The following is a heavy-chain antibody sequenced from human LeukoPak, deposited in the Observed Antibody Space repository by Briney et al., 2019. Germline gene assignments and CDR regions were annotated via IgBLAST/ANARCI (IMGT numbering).Heavy chain of an antibody. J-gene: IGHJ4*02. V-gene: IGHV3-23*01. Sequence: GGSLRLSCAASGFTFSSYAMSWVRQAPGKGLEWVSAISGSGGSTYYADSVKGRFTISRDNSKDTLYLQMNSLRAEDTAVYYCARNENSGWGYFDYWGQGTLVTVPS. CDR3: ARNENSGWGYFDY. CDR2: ISGSGGST. CDR1: GFTFSSYA. D-gene: IGHD5-12*01.